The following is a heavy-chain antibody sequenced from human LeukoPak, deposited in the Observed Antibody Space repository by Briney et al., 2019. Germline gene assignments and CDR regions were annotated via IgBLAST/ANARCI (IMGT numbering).Heavy chain of an antibody. CDR3: AKGLGNWGPGDAFDI. J-gene: IGHJ3*02. Sequence: PGGSLRLSCAASGFTFSSYAMSWVRQAPGKGLEWVSGISGSGGSTYYADPVKGRFTISRDNSKNTLYLQMNSLRAEDTAVYYCAKGLGNWGPGDAFDIWGQGTMVTVSS. CDR2: ISGSGGST. D-gene: IGHD7-27*01. V-gene: IGHV3-23*01. CDR1: GFTFSSYA.